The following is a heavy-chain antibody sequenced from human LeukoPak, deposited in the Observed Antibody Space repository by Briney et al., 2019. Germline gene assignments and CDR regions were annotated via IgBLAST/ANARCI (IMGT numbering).Heavy chain of an antibody. CDR3: ARSGFSGYDFGHNFDY. J-gene: IGHJ4*02. D-gene: IGHD5-12*01. V-gene: IGHV1-69*13. CDR1: GGTFSSYA. CDR2: IIPIFGTA. Sequence: SVKVSCKAPGGTFSSYAISWVRQAPGQGLEWMGGIIPIFGTANYAQKFQGRVTITADESTSTAYMELSSLRSEDTAVYYRARSGFSGYDFGHNFDYWGQGTLVTVSS.